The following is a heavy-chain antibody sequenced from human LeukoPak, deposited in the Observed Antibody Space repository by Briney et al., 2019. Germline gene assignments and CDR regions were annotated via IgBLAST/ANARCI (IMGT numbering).Heavy chain of an antibody. CDR1: GFTFSSYA. D-gene: IGHD1-26*01. CDR2: ISGSGGST. Sequence: GGSLRLSCAASGFTFSSYAMSWVRQAPEKGLEWVSAISGSGGSTYYADSVKGRFTISRDNSKNTLYLQMNSLRAEDTAVYYCAKIDSGSYSATFDYWGQGTLVTVSS. V-gene: IGHV3-23*01. J-gene: IGHJ4*02. CDR3: AKIDSGSYSATFDY.